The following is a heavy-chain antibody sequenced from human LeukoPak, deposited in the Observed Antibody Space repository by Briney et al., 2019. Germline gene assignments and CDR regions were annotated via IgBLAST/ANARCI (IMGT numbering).Heavy chain of an antibody. CDR3: ARAVGYCSGGSCGTGFDY. J-gene: IGHJ4*02. CDR1: GGTFSSYA. CDR2: IIPIFGTA. V-gene: IGHV1-69*05. Sequence: VASVKVSCKASGGTFSSYAISWVQQAPGQGLEWMGRIIPIFGTANYAQKFQGRVTITTDESTSTAYMELSSLRSEDTAVYYCARAVGYCSGGSCGTGFDYWGQGTLVTVSS. D-gene: IGHD2-15*01.